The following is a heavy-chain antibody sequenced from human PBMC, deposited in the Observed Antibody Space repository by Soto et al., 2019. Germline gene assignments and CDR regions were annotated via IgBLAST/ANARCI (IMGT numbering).Heavy chain of an antibody. CDR1: GFTFSSYA. D-gene: IGHD3-3*01. V-gene: IGHV3-30-3*01. J-gene: IGHJ6*02. Sequence: QVQLVESGGGVVQPGRSLRLSCAASGFTFSSYAMHWVRQAPGKGLEWVAVISYDGSNKYYADSVKGRFTISRDNSKNTLYLQMNSLRAEDTAVYYCARDGVSPYYYYGMDVWGQGTTVTVSS. CDR3: ARDGVSPYYYYGMDV. CDR2: ISYDGSNK.